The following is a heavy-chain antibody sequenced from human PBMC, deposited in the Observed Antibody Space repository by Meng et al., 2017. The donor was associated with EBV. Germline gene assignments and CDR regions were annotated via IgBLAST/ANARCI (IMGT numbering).Heavy chain of an antibody. CDR2: FLPRLGAP. CDR3: ASESGRGYTPDY. CDR1: GGPFRYYA. D-gene: IGHD3-10*01. J-gene: IGHJ4*02. V-gene: IGHV1-69*01. Sequence: QVQWVQTPVEVRKPWSWVKVSRKTSGGPFRYYAISWVRQAPGQGLEWLGGFLPRLGAPNYAQKFHGRVKITADESTSTHYMDLSSLRSEDTAIYYCASESGRGYTPDYWGQGTLVTVSS.